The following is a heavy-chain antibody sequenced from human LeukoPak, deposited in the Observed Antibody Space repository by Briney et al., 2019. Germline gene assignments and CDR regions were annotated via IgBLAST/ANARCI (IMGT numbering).Heavy chain of an antibody. D-gene: IGHD7-27*01. J-gene: IGHJ4*02. V-gene: IGHV3-23*01. CDR3: AIDPNWGTHS. CDR1: GFTFSTYT. CDR2: IGNNGGGI. Sequence: PGGSLRLSCEASGFTFSTYTMYWVRHPPGKRLEWVSLIGNNGGGIHYADSVKGRFTISRDNFKNALYLQMNSLRVEDTAVYYCAIDPNWGTHSWGQGVLVTVSS.